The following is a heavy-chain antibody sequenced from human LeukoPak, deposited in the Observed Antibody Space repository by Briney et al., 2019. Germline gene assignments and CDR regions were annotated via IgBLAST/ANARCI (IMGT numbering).Heavy chain of an antibody. D-gene: IGHD3-10*01. CDR3: AKDPSNYGSGFMDV. V-gene: IGHV3-30*02. J-gene: IGHJ6*03. CDR1: RFTFRSFG. Sequence: GGSLRLSCAASRFTFRSFGIHWVRQAPGKGGEWGAYIRDDGRNKYYADSVKGRFTISRDNSKNTLFLQLYSLRGEDTAVYYCAKDPSNYGSGFMDVWGKGTTVTVSS. CDR2: IRDDGRNK.